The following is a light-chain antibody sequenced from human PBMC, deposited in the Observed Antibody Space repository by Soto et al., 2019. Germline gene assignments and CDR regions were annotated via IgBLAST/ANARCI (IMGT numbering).Light chain of an antibody. CDR1: SSDVGGYNY. CDR2: EVS. CDR3: SSYTSSNTCV. J-gene: IGLJ3*02. Sequence: QSALTQPASVSGSPGQSITISCTGTSSDVGGYNYVSWYQQHPGKVPRPMIYEVSNRPSGLSNRFSGSKSDNTASLTISGLQAEDEADYYCSSYTSSNTCVFGGGTKLTVL. V-gene: IGLV2-14*01.